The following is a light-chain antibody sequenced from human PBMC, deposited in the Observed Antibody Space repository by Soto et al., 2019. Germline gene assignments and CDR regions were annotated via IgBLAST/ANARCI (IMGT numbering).Light chain of an antibody. J-gene: IGKJ5*01. Sequence: DLQMTQSPASLSASVGDRVTITCRASQTISIYLNWYQQKPGKAPNLLIYSASSLQSGVPSRFSGSGSATDFNFTIHSLQPEDFATYYCQQSFSAPITFGQGTRLEIK. CDR2: SAS. CDR3: QQSFSAPIT. V-gene: IGKV1-39*01. CDR1: QTISIY.